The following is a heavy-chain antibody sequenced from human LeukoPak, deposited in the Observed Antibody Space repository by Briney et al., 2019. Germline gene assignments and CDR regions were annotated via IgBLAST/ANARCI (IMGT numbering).Heavy chain of an antibody. V-gene: IGHV3-48*04. CDR1: GFTFSSYS. D-gene: IGHD6-13*01. J-gene: IGHJ4*02. CDR2: ISSSTSTI. Sequence: PGGSLRLSCAASGFTFSSYSMNWVRQAPGKGLEWVSYISSSTSTIKYADSVKGRFTISRDNAKNTLYLQMNSLRTEDTAGYYCARETAGGLGYWGQGTPVTVSS. CDR3: ARETAGGLGY.